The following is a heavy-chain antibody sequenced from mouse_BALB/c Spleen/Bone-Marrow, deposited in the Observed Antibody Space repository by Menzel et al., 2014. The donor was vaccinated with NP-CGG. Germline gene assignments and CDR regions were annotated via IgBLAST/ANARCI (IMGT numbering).Heavy chain of an antibody. CDR1: GYTFTNYV. J-gene: IGHJ4*01. D-gene: IGHD1-1*01. CDR2: INPYNDGT. CDR3: ARRPSFYGSSYGAMDY. V-gene: IGHV1-14*01. Sequence: VQLQQSGPELVKPGASVKMSCKASGYTFTNYVMHWVKQKLGQGLEWIGYINPYNDGTKYNEKFKGKATLTSDKSSGTAYMELSSLTSEDSAVYYCARRPSFYGSSYGAMDYWGQGTSVTVSS.